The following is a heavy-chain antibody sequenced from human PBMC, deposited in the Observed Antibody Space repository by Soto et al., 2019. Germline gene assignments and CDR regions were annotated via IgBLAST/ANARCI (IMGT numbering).Heavy chain of an antibody. D-gene: IGHD2-2*01. CDR1: GFTFNSYA. CDR2: ITGSGSDT. CDR3: AKLGSSSWSPNYYFDY. Sequence: GGSLRLSCAASGFTFNSYAMGWVRQAPGKGLEWFSAITGSGSDTYYADSVKGRFTISRDNSKNTLYLQMNSLRAEDTAVYYCAKLGSSSWSPNYYFDYWGQGTLVTVSS. V-gene: IGHV3-23*01. J-gene: IGHJ4*02.